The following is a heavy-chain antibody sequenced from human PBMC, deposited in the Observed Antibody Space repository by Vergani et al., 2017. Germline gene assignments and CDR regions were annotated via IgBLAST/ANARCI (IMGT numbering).Heavy chain of an antibody. V-gene: IGHV1-8*03. CDR1: GYTFTSYD. J-gene: IGHJ6*02. CDR2: MNPNSGNT. D-gene: IGHD6-19*01. Sequence: QVQLVQSGAEVKKPGASVKVSCKASGYTFTSYDINWVRQATGQGLEWMGWMNPNSGNTGYAQKFQGRVTITRNTSISTAYMELSSLRSEDTAVYYCARGVPRIAVAGTYCYYYGMDVWGQGTTVTVSS. CDR3: ARGVPRIAVAGTYCYYYGMDV.